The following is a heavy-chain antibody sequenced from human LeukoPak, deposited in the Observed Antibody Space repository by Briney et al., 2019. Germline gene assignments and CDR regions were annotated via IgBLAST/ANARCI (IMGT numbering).Heavy chain of an antibody. D-gene: IGHD2-21*01. CDR2: VKKDGSAK. V-gene: IGHV3-7*04. J-gene: IGHJ4*02. CDR1: GFTFSSYW. Sequence: GGSLRLSCTASGFTFSSYWMNWVRQAPGKGLEWVAGVKKDGSAKFYVDSVKGRFTISRDNTKNSLYLQMNSLGVEDTAVYYCGRGSGAPDCWGQGTLVTVSS. CDR3: GRGSGAPDC.